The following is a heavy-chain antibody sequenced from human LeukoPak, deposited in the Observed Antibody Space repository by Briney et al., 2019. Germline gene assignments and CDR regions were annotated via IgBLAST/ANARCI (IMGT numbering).Heavy chain of an antibody. CDR1: VGSLINHT. D-gene: IGHD2-21*01. Sequence: SVTVSFKPSVGSLINHTLSWVRQAPGQGLEGMGGIIPLFGSAQYAQKFQGRVTITMDESASTAYMELRGLRSEDTAVFYCTRGMRAIPIYYWGQGTLVTVSS. V-gene: IGHV1-69*05. CDR3: TRGMRAIPIYY. CDR2: IIPLFGSA. J-gene: IGHJ4*02.